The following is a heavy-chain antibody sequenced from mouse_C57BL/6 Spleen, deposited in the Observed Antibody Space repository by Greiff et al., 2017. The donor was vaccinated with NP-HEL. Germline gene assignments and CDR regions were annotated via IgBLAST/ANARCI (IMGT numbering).Heavy chain of an antibody. J-gene: IGHJ4*01. D-gene: IGHD2-12*01. CDR1: GFTFSSYA. CDR3: ARESYDYAMDY. CDR2: ISAGGSYT. Sequence: EVKLMESGGGLVKPGGSLKLSCAASGFTFSSYAMSWVRQTPETRLEWVATISAGGSYTYYPDNVKGRLTIARDNTKNYLYLQMVDLKSEDTAKYYRARESYDYAMDYWGQGTSVTVSS. V-gene: IGHV5-4*01.